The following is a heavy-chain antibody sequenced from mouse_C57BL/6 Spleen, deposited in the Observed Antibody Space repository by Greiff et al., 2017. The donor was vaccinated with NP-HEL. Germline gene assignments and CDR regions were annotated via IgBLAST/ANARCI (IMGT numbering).Heavy chain of an antibody. CDR2: IYPGDGDT. D-gene: IGHD2-4*01. Sequence: VQLQQSGPELVKPGASVKISCKASGYAFSSSWMNWVKQRPGKGLEWIGRIYPGDGDTNYNGKFKGKATLTADKSSSTAYMQLSSLTSEDSAVYFCARMGDYGWYFDVWGTGTTVTVSS. CDR3: ARMGDYGWYFDV. CDR1: GYAFSSSW. J-gene: IGHJ1*03. V-gene: IGHV1-82*01.